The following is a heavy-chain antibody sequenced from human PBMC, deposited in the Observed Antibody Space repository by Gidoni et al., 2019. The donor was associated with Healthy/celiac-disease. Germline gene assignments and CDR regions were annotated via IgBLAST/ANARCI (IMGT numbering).Heavy chain of an antibody. CDR1: GFTFSGYG. V-gene: IGHV3-30*18. D-gene: IGHD3-3*01. CDR2: ISDDGSNK. J-gene: IGHJ2*01. Sequence: QVQLVESGGGVVQPGRSLRLPCAVSGFTFSGYGMHWVRQAPGKGLGWVAVISDDGSNKYYADSVKGRFTISRDNSKNTLYLQMNSLRAEDTAVYYCAKDHLDGYFDLWGRGTLVTVSS. CDR3: AKDHLDGYFDL.